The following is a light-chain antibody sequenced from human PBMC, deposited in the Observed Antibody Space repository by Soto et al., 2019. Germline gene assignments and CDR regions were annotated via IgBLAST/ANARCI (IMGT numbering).Light chain of an antibody. CDR2: GAS. Sequence: EIVLTQSPGTLSLSPGERATLSCRASQSVSSSYLAWYQQKPGQAPRLLIYGASSRATGIPDWFSGSGSGTDFALTISRLEPEDFAVYYCQQYGSSPPYTFGQVTKLEIK. J-gene: IGKJ2*01. V-gene: IGKV3-20*01. CDR3: QQYGSSPPYT. CDR1: QSVSSSY.